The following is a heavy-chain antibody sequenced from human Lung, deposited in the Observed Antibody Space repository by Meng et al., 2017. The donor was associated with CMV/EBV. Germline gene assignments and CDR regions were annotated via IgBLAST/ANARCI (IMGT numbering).Heavy chain of an antibody. D-gene: IGHD6-6*01. Sequence: GEXXKISCAASGFTFSSYSMNWVRQAPGRGLEWVSSISSSSSYIYYADSVKGRFTISRDNAKNSLYLQMNSLRAEDTAVYYCARDSSSSYYYYGMDVWGQGTXVTGSS. J-gene: IGHJ6*02. CDR1: GFTFSSYS. V-gene: IGHV3-21*01. CDR2: ISSSSSYI. CDR3: ARDSSSSYYYYGMDV.